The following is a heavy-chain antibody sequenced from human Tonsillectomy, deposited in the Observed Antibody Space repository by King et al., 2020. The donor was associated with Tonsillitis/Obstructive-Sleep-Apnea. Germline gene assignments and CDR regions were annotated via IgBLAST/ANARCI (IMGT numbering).Heavy chain of an antibody. CDR2: ISSSSSTI. J-gene: IGHJ4*02. CDR1: GFTFSSYS. D-gene: IGHD3-16*02. Sequence: VQLVESGGGLVQPGGSLRLSCAASGFTFSSYSMNWVRQAPGKGLEWVSYISSSSSTIYYADSVKGRFTISRDNAKNSLYLQMNSLRDEDTAVYYCARDRLNDYIWGSYRYTYFDYWGQGTLVTVSS. V-gene: IGHV3-48*02. CDR3: ARDRLNDYIWGSYRYTYFDY.